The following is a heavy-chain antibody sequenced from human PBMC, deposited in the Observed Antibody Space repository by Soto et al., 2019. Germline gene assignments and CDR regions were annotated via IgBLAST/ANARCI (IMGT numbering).Heavy chain of an antibody. CDR3: AKRRGAGEHFDV. D-gene: IGHD4-17*01. Sequence: GGSLRLSCAASGFTFSGYAMGWVRQGPGKGLEWVAVVSIGCSTHYADSVRGRFTISRDNSKNTLSLQMNSLTAEDTAVYYCAKRRGAGEHFDVWGQGALVTVSS. J-gene: IGHJ4*02. CDR1: GFTFSGYA. CDR2: VSIGCST. V-gene: IGHV3-23*01.